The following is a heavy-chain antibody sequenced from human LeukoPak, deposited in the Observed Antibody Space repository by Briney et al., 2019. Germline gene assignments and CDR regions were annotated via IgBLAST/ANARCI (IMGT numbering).Heavy chain of an antibody. V-gene: IGHV3-21*04. J-gene: IGHJ4*02. CDR2: ISSSSSYI. CDR1: GFTFSSYS. Sequence: PGGSLRLSCAASGFTFSSYSMNWVRQAPGKGLEWVSSISSSSSYIYYADSVKGRFTISRDNAKNSLYLQMNSLRAEDTAVYYCARDWGLVEAAGDYWGQGTLVTVSS. CDR3: ARDWGLVEAAGDY. D-gene: IGHD6-13*01.